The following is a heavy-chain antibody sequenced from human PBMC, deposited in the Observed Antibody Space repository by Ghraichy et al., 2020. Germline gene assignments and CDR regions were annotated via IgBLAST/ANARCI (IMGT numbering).Heavy chain of an antibody. J-gene: IGHJ4*02. CDR2: IYYDGTT. D-gene: IGHD6-13*01. V-gene: IGHV4-59*13. CDR1: GGSISHSY. Sequence: SETLSLTYTVSGGSISHSYWSWIRQPPRKDLEWIGSIYYDGTTNYNPSLRSRVTISVDTSKTQFSLKLTSVTAADTAVYYCATDSRITWFYIWGQGTLVTVSS. CDR3: ATDSRITWFYI.